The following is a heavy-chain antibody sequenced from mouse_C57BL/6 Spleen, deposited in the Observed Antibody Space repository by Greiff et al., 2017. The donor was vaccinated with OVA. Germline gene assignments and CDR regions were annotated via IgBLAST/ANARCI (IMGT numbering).Heavy chain of an antibody. D-gene: IGHD1-1*01. Sequence: LVESGAELARPGASVKLSCKASGYTFTSYGISWVKQRTGQGLEWIGEIYPRSGNTYYNEKFKGKATLTADKSSSTAYMELRSLTSEDSAVYFCGGHYYGSSQAWFAYWGQGTLVTVSA. CDR1: GYTFTSYG. V-gene: IGHV1-81*01. CDR3: GGHYYGSSQAWFAY. J-gene: IGHJ3*01. CDR2: IYPRSGNT.